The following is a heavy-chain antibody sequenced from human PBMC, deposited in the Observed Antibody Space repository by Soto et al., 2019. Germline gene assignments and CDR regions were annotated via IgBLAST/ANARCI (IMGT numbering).Heavy chain of an antibody. CDR1: GFIFSNYA. Sequence: DVQLLESGGGLVQPGGSLRLSCEASGFIFSNYAMTWVRQAAGKGLEWVSSISGPGGSTYYADSVQGRFTISRDNSKNTLFLQMHSLRADDTALYFCARDERIAVAGTDTWGQGILVTVTS. V-gene: IGHV3-23*01. J-gene: IGHJ5*02. CDR2: ISGPGGST. D-gene: IGHD6-19*01. CDR3: ARDERIAVAGTDT.